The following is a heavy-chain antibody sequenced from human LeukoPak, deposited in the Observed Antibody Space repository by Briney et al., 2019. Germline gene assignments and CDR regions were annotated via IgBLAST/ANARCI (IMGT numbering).Heavy chain of an antibody. D-gene: IGHD1-1*01. J-gene: IGHJ2*01. CDR2: ISSGSTYI. CDR3: AGSDTTGYIPREWDYWYFDL. Sequence: GGSLRLSCGASWFTFRTYSMNWVRQAPGEGLEWVSSISSGSTYITNANSVKGRFTISRENDKNSLYLQMNRVSADDTAVDYCAGSDTTGYIPREWDYWYFDLWGRGTLVTVSS. CDR1: WFTFRTYS. V-gene: IGHV3-21*01.